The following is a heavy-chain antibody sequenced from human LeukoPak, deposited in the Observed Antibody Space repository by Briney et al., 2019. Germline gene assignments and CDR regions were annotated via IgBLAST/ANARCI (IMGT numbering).Heavy chain of an antibody. Sequence: GGSLRLSCAASVFTVSSNCLSWVRQAPGKGLKWVSSISSSSSYIYYADSVKGRFTISRDNAKNSLYLQMNSLRAEDTAVYYCASQARGVGATPLDYWGQGTLVTVSS. J-gene: IGHJ4*02. CDR3: ASQARGVGATPLDY. D-gene: IGHD1-26*01. CDR1: VFTVSSNC. V-gene: IGHV3-21*01. CDR2: ISSSSSYI.